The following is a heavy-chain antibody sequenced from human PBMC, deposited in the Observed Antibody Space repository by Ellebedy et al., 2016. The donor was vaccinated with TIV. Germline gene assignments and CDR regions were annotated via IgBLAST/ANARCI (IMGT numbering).Heavy chain of an antibody. V-gene: IGHV3-64D*06. Sequence: GGSLRLSCSASGFTFSSYVMHWVRQAPGQGLEYVSAISSNGGSTYYADFVKGRFTISRDNSKNTLYLQMSSLRAEDTAVYYCVKDKEYSSSSGYFDYWGQGSLVTVSS. J-gene: IGHJ4*02. CDR1: GFTFSSYV. CDR3: VKDKEYSSSSGYFDY. CDR2: ISSNGGST. D-gene: IGHD6-6*01.